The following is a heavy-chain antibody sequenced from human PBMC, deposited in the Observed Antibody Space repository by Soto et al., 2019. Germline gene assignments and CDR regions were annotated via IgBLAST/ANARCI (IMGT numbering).Heavy chain of an antibody. CDR3: ARRCSGGSCYPGYYYGMDV. CDR1: GGSISSSTYY. V-gene: IGHV4-39*01. CDR2: IYYSGST. Sequence: PSETLSLTCTVSGGSISSSTYYWGWIRQPPGKGLEWIGNIYYSGSTYYNPSLKSRVTISVDTSKNQFSLKLSSVTAADTAVYYCARRCSGGSCYPGYYYGMDVWGRGATVTVSS. J-gene: IGHJ6*02. D-gene: IGHD2-15*01.